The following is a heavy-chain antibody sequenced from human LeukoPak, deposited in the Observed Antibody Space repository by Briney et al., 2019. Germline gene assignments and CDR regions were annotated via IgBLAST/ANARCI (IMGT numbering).Heavy chain of an antibody. CDR3: ARSPPSTVTPDY. V-gene: IGHV3-30*04. CDR2: ISYDGSNK. Sequence: GGSLRLSCAASGFTFSSYAMHWVCQAPGKGLEWVAVISYDGSNKYYADSVKGRFTISRDNSKNTLYLQMNSLRAEDTAVYYCARSPPSTVTPDYWGQGTLVTVSS. D-gene: IGHD4-17*01. J-gene: IGHJ4*02. CDR1: GFTFSSYA.